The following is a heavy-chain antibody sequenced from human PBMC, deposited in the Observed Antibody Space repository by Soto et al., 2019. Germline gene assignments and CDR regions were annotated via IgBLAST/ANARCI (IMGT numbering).Heavy chain of an antibody. Sequence: ASVKVSCKASGYTFTSYVISWVRQAPGQGLEWMGWISAYNGNTNYAQKLQGRVTMTTDTSTSTAYMELRSLRSDDTAVYYCARAPLYCSSTSCYDFDYWGQGTLVTVSS. J-gene: IGHJ4*02. V-gene: IGHV1-18*01. CDR1: GYTFTSYV. CDR2: ISAYNGNT. CDR3: ARAPLYCSSTSCYDFDY. D-gene: IGHD2-2*01.